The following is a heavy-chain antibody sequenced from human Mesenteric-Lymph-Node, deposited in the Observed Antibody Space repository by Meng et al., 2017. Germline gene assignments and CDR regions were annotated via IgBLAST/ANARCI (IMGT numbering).Heavy chain of an antibody. D-gene: IGHD5-18*01. J-gene: IGHJ4*02. CDR3: ARRGYSYADF. CDR1: GYSFTSFW. CDR2: IYPGDSTT. Sequence: GGSLTLSCQGSGYSFTSFWIAWVRQVPGQGLEWMGIIYPGDSTTIYSPSFQGQVTISADKSINTAYLQWSTLKASDSAMYYCARRGYSYADFWGQGTLVTVSS. V-gene: IGHV5-51*01.